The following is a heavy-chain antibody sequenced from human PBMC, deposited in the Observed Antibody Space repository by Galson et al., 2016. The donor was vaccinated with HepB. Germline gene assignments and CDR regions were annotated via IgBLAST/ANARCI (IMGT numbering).Heavy chain of an antibody. CDR3: ARDPAVTGLYYFDN. V-gene: IGHV3-21*01. Sequence: SLRLSCAASGFKMGNYNMHWVRQAPGKGLEWVSSISGSGTYIYYADSVKGRFTISRDNAKSSVYLRMNSLGAEDTAAYYCARDPAVTGLYYFDNWGQGTLVTVSS. J-gene: IGHJ4*02. CDR1: GFKMGNYN. CDR2: ISGSGTYI. D-gene: IGHD6-19*01.